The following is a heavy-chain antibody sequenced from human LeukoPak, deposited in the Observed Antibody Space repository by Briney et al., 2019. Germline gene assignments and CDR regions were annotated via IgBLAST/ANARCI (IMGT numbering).Heavy chain of an antibody. Sequence: GGSLRLSCAASGFTFSSYAMSWVRQAPGKGLEWVSAISGSGGSTYYADSVKGRFTISRDNSKNTLYLQMNSLRSEDTAVYYCARSKYYYGSGNFDYWGQGTLVTVSS. V-gene: IGHV3-23*01. CDR2: ISGSGGST. CDR3: ARSKYYYGSGNFDY. D-gene: IGHD3-10*01. CDR1: GFTFSSYA. J-gene: IGHJ4*02.